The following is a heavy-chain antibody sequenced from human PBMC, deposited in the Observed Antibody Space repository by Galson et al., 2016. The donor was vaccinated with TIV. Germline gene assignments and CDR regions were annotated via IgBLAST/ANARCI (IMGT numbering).Heavy chain of an antibody. CDR1: GFTFSTYW. CDR3: ARGALDTDRQYYYYYGLDV. D-gene: IGHD1-1*01. Sequence: SLRLSCAASGFTFSTYWMHWVRQAPGKGLVWVSRIDSEGDNTRYADSVTGRFTISRDNAKNTLCLQMSSLGADDTAVYYCARGALDTDRQYYYYYGLDVWGQGTAVTVSS. CDR2: IDSEGDNT. J-gene: IGHJ6*02. V-gene: IGHV3-74*01.